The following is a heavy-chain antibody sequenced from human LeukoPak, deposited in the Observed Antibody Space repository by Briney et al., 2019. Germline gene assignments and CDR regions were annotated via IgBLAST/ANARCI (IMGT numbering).Heavy chain of an antibody. CDR3: ARGPRPRYSIYYFDY. D-gene: IGHD6-13*01. J-gene: IGHJ4*02. CDR1: GGSISSGDYY. Sequence: SETLSLTCTVSGGSISSGDYYWSWIRQPPGKGLEWIGYIYYSGSTYYNPSLKSRVTISVDTSKNQFSLKLSSVTAADTAVYYCARGPRPRYSIYYFDYWGQGTLVTVSS. CDR2: IYYSGST. V-gene: IGHV4-30-4*01.